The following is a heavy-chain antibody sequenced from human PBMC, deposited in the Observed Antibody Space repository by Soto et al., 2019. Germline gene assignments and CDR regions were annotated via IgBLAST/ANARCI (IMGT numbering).Heavy chain of an antibody. D-gene: IGHD1-26*01. CDR2: ISYDGNNE. V-gene: IGHV3-30-3*01. J-gene: IGHJ3*02. Sequence: QVQLVESGAGVVQPGRSLRLSCAASGFTFSAYTMHWVRQPPGKGLEWVAVISYDGNNERYTDPVKGRFTVSRDNSKSTLYLQMNSLKSEDTAVYYCARDGYSGRSDGFDIWGQGTMVTVSS. CDR3: ARDGYSGRSDGFDI. CDR1: GFTFSAYT.